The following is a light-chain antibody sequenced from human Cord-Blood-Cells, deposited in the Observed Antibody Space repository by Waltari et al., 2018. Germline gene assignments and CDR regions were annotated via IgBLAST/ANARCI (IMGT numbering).Light chain of an antibody. Sequence: QSALTQPASVSGSPGPSITLSCTGTSSDVGGYNYVPWYQQHPGKAPKLMIYEVSNRPSGVSNRFSGSKSGNTASLTISGLQAEDEADYYCSSYTSSSTYVFGTGTKVTVL. V-gene: IGLV2-14*01. CDR2: EVS. CDR3: SSYTSSSTYV. J-gene: IGLJ1*01. CDR1: SSDVGGYNY.